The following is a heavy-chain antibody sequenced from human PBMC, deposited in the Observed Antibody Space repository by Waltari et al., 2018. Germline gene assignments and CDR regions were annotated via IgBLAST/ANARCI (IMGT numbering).Heavy chain of an antibody. Sequence: QVHLVESGGGVVQPGASLRLSCATSGFSLYSHGMHWVRRAPGQGLEWGGLSWNHGNERHDSDSVRGRFTISRDTSTNTVFLEMSSLTDDDTAIYYCAREGTGRCTNGICSMDYWGQGTLVTVSS. CDR2: SWNHGNER. D-gene: IGHD2-8*01. V-gene: IGHV3-33*01. CDR3: AREGTGRCTNGICSMDY. CDR1: GFSLYSHG. J-gene: IGHJ4*02.